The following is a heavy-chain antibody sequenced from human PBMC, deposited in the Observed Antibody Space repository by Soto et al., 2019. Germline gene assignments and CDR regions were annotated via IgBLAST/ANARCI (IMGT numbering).Heavy chain of an antibody. CDR3: AREDSIIIPAVSDF. Sequence: GGSLRLSCATSGFTFSRCDMNWVRQAPGKGLEWVSFISSSASYMYYADSVKGRFTISRDNSKKSLYLQMNSLRVEDTAVYYCAREDSIIIPAVSDFWGQGTLVTVSS. J-gene: IGHJ4*02. CDR1: GFTFSRCD. CDR2: ISSSASYM. V-gene: IGHV3-21*01. D-gene: IGHD2-2*01.